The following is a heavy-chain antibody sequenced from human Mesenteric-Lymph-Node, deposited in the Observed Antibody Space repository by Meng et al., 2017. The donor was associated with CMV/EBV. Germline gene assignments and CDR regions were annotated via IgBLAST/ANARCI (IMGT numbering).Heavy chain of an antibody. CDR3: ARGNPAWPGYYYFGY. CDR2: ISISSSYM. Sequence: GESLKISCAASGFTFSSYSMNWVRQAPGKGLEWVSSISISSSYMYYADSVKGRFTISRDNAENSLYLQMNSLRDGDTAVYYCARGNPAWPGYYYFGYWGQGTVVTVSS. V-gene: IGHV3-21*01. D-gene: IGHD2-2*03. J-gene: IGHJ4*02. CDR1: GFTFSSYS.